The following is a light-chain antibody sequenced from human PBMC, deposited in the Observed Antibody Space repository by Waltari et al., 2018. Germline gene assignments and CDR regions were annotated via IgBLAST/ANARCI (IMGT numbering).Light chain of an antibody. CDR3: CSYAGSSTP. J-gene: IGLJ2*01. CDR2: EVS. CDR1: SSDVGSYNL. V-gene: IGLV2-23*02. Sequence: QSALTQPASVSGSTGQSITISCTGTSSDVGSYNLVSWYQQHPGKAPKLMIYEVSKRPSGVSNRFSGSKSGNTASLTISGLQAEDEADYYCCSYAGSSTPFGGGTKLTVL.